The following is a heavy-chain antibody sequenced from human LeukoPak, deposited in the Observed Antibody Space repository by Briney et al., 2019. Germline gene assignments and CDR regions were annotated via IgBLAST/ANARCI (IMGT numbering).Heavy chain of an antibody. Sequence: GGSLRLSCVASGFTFSTYAMHWVRQAPGKGLEYVSAISSNGGSSYYANSVKGRFTISRDNAMNTLYLQMNSLGAEDTAVYYCARVGQGEWFFDLWGRGTLVTVSS. CDR3: ARVGQGEWFFDL. J-gene: IGHJ2*01. D-gene: IGHD1-26*01. V-gene: IGHV3-64*01. CDR1: GFTFSTYA. CDR2: ISSNGGSS.